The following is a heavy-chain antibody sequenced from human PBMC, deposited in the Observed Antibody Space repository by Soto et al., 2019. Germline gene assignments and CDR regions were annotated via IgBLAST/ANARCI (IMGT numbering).Heavy chain of an antibody. CDR3: ARDLVKKYGDPPYFDY. V-gene: IGHV1-69*08. J-gene: IGHJ4*02. CDR2: IIPILGIA. D-gene: IGHD4-17*01. CDR1: GGTFSSYT. Sequence: QVQLVQSGAEVQKPGSSVKVSCKASGGTFSSYTISWVRQAPGQGLEWMGRIIPILGIANYAQKFQGRVTITADKSTSTAYMELSSLRSEDTAVYYCARDLVKKYGDPPYFDYWGQGTLVTVSS.